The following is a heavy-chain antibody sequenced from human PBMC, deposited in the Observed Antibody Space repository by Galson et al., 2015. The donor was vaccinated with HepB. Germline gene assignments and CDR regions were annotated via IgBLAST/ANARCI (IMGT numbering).Heavy chain of an antibody. J-gene: IGHJ4*02. V-gene: IGHV1-46*01. CDR3: ARVPLYYYDSSGYYLDY. CDR1: GYTFTSYY. CDR2: INPSGGST. D-gene: IGHD3-22*01. Sequence: SVKVSCKASGYTFTSYYMRWVRQAPGQGLEWMGIINPSGGSTSYAQKFQGRVTMTRDTSTSTVYMELSSLRSEDTAVYYCARVPLYYYDSSGYYLDYWGQGTLVTVSS.